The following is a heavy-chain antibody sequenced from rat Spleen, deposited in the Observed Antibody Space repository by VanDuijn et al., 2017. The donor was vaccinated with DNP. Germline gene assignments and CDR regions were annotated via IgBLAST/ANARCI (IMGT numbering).Heavy chain of an antibody. J-gene: IGHJ2*01. D-gene: IGHD1-9*01. CDR2: INKDSSTI. V-gene: IGHV4-2*01. CDR3: ASDILRVLH. Sequence: EVKLVESGGGLVQPGRSLKLSCAPSGFNFNDYWMGWVRQAPGKGLEWIGEINKDSSTINYSPSLKDKFTISRDNAQNTLYLHMNKLESEDTAIYYCASDILRVLHWGQGVMVTVSS. CDR1: GFNFNDYW.